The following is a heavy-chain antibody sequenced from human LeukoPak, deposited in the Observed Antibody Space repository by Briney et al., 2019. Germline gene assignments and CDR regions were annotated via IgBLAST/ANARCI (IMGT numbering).Heavy chain of an antibody. CDR2: ISSSGAST. D-gene: IGHD4-11*01. Sequence: GGSLRLSCAASGFTFSNYAMRWVRQAPGKGLVWVSAISSSGASTNYADSVKGRFTISRDNSKNTLYLQMNSLRAEDTAVYYYAKRLPSYYFDYWGQGTLVTVSS. CDR3: AKRLPSYYFDY. J-gene: IGHJ4*02. V-gene: IGHV3-23*01. CDR1: GFTFSNYA.